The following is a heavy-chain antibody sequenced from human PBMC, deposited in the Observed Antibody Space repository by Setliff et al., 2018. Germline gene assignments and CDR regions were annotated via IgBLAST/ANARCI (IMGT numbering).Heavy chain of an antibody. D-gene: IGHD3-10*01. CDR3: ARSGDYGSGRLSP. Sequence: SETLSLTCAVYGGSFSGYYWSWIRQPPGKGLEWIGRIYTSGSTNYNPSLKSRVTISVDTSKNQFSLKLSSVTAADTAVYYCARSGDYGSGRLSPWGQGTLVTVSS. CDR2: IYTSGST. CDR1: GGSFSGYY. J-gene: IGHJ5*02. V-gene: IGHV4-59*10.